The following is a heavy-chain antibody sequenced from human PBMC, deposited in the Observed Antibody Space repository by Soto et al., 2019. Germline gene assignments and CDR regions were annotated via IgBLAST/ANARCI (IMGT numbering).Heavy chain of an antibody. CDR2: MNPNSGNT. Sequence: QVQMVQSRAEVKKPGASVKVSCRASGYSFTSYDVNWVRQATGQALEWMGWMNPNSGNTAFAEKFQGRVTMTRDTPISTAYMELSGLTSEDTAVYYCARYPYTSYCSDGSCSYDAFDIWGQGTVVTVSS. D-gene: IGHD2-15*01. V-gene: IGHV1-8*01. CDR1: GYSFTSYD. J-gene: IGHJ3*02. CDR3: ARYPYTSYCSDGSCSYDAFDI.